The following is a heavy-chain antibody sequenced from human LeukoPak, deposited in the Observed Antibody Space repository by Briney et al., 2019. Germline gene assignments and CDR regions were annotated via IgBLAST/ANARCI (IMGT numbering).Heavy chain of an antibody. D-gene: IGHD2-2*01. CDR2: IKQDGSEK. CDR1: GFTFSSYW. V-gene: IGHV3-7*01. J-gene: IGHJ5*02. CDR3: ARERFCGSTSCFPWGYNWFDP. Sequence: GGSLRLSCAASGFTFSSYWMSWVRQAPGKGLEWVANIKQDGSEKYYVDSVKGRFTISRDNAKNSLYLQMNSLRAEDTAVYYCARERFCGSTSCFPWGYNWFDPWGQGTLVTVSS.